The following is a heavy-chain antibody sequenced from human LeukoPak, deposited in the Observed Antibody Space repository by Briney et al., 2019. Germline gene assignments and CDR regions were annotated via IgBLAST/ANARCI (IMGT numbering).Heavy chain of an antibody. Sequence: GRSLRLSCAASGFTFDDYAMHWVRQAPGNGLEWVSGISWNSGSIGYADSVKGRFTISRDNAKNSLYLQMNSLRAEDTALYYCAKDNGDILTGYYANWGQGTLVTVSS. D-gene: IGHD3-9*01. CDR1: GFTFDDYA. V-gene: IGHV3-9*01. J-gene: IGHJ4*02. CDR3: AKDNGDILTGYYAN. CDR2: ISWNSGSI.